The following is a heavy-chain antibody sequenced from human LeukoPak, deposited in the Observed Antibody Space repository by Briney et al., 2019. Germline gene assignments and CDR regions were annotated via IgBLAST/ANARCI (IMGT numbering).Heavy chain of an antibody. CDR3: AKDLQFRRYYDSSGYRGYGMDV. Sequence: PGGSLRLSCAASGFTFSSYGMHWVRQAPGKGLEWVAVISYDGSNKYYADSVKGRFTISRDNSKNTLYLQMNSLRAEDTAVYYCAKDLQFRRYYDSSGYRGYGMDVWGQGTTVTVSS. CDR2: ISYDGSNK. V-gene: IGHV3-30*18. J-gene: IGHJ6*02. D-gene: IGHD3-22*01. CDR1: GFTFSSYG.